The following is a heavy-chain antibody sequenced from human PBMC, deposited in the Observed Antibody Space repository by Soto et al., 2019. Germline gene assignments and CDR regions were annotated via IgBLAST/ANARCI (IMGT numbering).Heavy chain of an antibody. J-gene: IGHJ3*02. CDR1: GGSISSSSYY. D-gene: IGHD5-12*01. V-gene: IGHV4-39*01. CDR3: ASQIKWLQITAFDI. Sequence: SETLSLTWTVSGGSISSSSYYWGWIRQPPGKGLEWIGSIYYSGSTYSNPSLKSRVTISVDTSKNQFSLRQSSVTAADTAVYCWASQIKWLQITAFDIWGQGTRVTVS. CDR2: IYYSGST.